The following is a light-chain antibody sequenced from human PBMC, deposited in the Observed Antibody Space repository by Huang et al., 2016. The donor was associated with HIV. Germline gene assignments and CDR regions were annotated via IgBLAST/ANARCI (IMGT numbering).Light chain of an antibody. CDR1: QSVAKH. J-gene: IGKJ1*01. Sequence: EIVMTQSPATLSVSPGERATLSCRASQSVAKHFAWYQQKPGQAPRLLIYGASTRATGIPARFSGSGYGTEFTLTISSLQSEDFAVYYCHQYSNWPPTWTFGQGTKVEIK. CDR3: HQYSNWPPTWT. CDR2: GAS. V-gene: IGKV3-15*01.